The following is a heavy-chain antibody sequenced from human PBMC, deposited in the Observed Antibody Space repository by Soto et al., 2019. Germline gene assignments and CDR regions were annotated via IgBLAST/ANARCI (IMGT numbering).Heavy chain of an antibody. Sequence: SETLSLTCTVSGGSISSSSYYWGWIRQPPGKGLEWIGSIYYSGSTYYNPSLKSRVTISVDTSKNQFSLKLSSVTAADTAVYYCARLYPLEYYFDYWGQGTLVTVSS. CDR1: GGSISSSSYY. CDR3: ARLYPLEYYFDY. V-gene: IGHV4-39*01. CDR2: IYYSGST. D-gene: IGHD2-2*02. J-gene: IGHJ4*02.